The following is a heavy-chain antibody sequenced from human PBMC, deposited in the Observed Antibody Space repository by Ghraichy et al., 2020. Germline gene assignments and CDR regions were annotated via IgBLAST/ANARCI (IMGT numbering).Heavy chain of an antibody. CDR2: INPNSGGT. J-gene: IGHJ4*02. D-gene: IGHD2-15*01. CDR1: RSPFTGCY. CDR3: ASRYCSGGSCYEYYFDY. V-gene: IGHV1-2*02. Sequence: ASVKVSCKASRSPFTGCYILWVLQAPGQGHERMGWINPNSGGTNYAQKFQGRVTMTRDTSISTAYMELSRLRSDDTAVYYCASRYCSGGSCYEYYFDYWGQCTLVTVCS.